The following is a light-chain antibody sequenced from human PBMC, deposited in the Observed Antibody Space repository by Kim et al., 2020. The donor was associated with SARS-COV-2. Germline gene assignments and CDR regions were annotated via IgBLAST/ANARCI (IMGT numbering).Light chain of an antibody. CDR3: QSYGDTIQV. CDR1: SGSIASKS. J-gene: IGLJ3*02. V-gene: IGLV6-57*03. Sequence: GKTVTVSCNRSSGSIASKSVQWYQHRPGSVPTTLIYEDDQRSAGVPDRVSGSIDRSADSASLSISGLETEDEADYYCQSYGDTIQVFGGGTKMTVL. CDR2: EDD.